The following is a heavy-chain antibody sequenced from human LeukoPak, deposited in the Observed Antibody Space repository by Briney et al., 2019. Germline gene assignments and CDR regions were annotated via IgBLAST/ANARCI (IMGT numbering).Heavy chain of an antibody. Sequence: PGGSLRLSCAASGFTVSSNYMSWVRQAPGKGLEWVSVIYSSGSTYYADSVKGRFTISRDNSKNTLHLQMNTLRAEDTAVYYCARGLGYYYVDVWGKGTTVTVSS. CDR2: IYSSGST. J-gene: IGHJ6*03. V-gene: IGHV3-53*01. CDR3: ARGLGYYYVDV. CDR1: GFTVSSNY. D-gene: IGHD5-12*01.